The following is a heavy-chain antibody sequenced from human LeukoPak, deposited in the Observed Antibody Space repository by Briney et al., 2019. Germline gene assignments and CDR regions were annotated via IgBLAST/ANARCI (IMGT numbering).Heavy chain of an antibody. V-gene: IGHV5-51*01. Sequence: KRGGSLQISGKGSGFNFTSYWIDGARQGPGKGVEWMGIIYPGGSDTRYNASFQGQVTISVDKSIATAYLQWSSLKASDTAIYYCARSTGYAFSYIDFWAQGTLVTVSS. D-gene: IGHD1-1*01. CDR3: ARSTGYAFSYIDF. CDR2: IYPGGSDT. CDR1: GFNFTSYW. J-gene: IGHJ4*02.